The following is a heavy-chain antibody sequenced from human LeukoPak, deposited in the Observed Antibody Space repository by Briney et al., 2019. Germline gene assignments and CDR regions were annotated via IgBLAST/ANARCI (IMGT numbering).Heavy chain of an antibody. D-gene: IGHD1-26*01. V-gene: IGHV1-69*05. CDR1: GGTFSSYG. J-gene: IGHJ4*02. CDR2: IIPIFGTA. CDR3: ISGSYYDFDY. Sequence: SVRVSCKASGGTFSSYGISWVRQAPGQGLEWMGRIIPIFGTANYAQKFQGRVTITTDESTSTAYMELSSLRSEDTAVYYCISGSYYDFDYWGQGTLVTVSS.